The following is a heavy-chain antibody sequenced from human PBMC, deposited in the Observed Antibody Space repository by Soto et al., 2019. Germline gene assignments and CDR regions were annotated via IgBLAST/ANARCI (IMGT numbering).Heavy chain of an antibody. CDR2: IYSGGTT. CDR3: ARDRTLERAFDF. V-gene: IGHV3-53*01. D-gene: IGHD6-6*01. CDR1: GLTVSNNY. J-gene: IGHJ3*01. Sequence: XGSLRLSCAASGLTVSNNYMTWVRQAPGKGLDWVSAIYSGGTTYYADSVKGRFTISRGISKNTVSLEMRSLRAEDTAVYYCARDRTLERAFDFWGQGTMVTVS.